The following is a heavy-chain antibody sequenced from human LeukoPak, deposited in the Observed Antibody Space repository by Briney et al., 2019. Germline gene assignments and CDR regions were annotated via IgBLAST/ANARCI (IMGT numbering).Heavy chain of an antibody. D-gene: IGHD3-3*01. V-gene: IGHV1-46*01. CDR2: INPSGGST. CDR3: ASFHIVLRFLEWLPRDAFDI. J-gene: IGHJ3*02. CDR1: GYTFTSYY. Sequence: ASVKVSCKASGYTFTSYYMHWVRQAPGQGLEWMGIINPSGGSTNYAQKFQGRVTMTRDTSISTAYMELSRLRSDDTAVYYCASFHIVLRFLEWLPRDAFDIWGQGTMVTVSS.